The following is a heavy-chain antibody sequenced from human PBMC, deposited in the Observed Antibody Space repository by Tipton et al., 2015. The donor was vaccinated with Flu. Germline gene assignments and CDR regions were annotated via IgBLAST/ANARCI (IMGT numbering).Heavy chain of an antibody. CDR3: ARAHYGSGSNYWYYYYYGVDV. V-gene: IGHV1-18*01. J-gene: IGHJ6*02. CDR2: ISAYNGNT. Sequence: QVQLVQSGAEVKKPGASVKVSCKASGYTFTSYGISWVRQAPGQGLEWMGWISAYNGNTNYAQKLQGRVTMTTDTSTSTAYMELRSLRSDDTAVYYCARAHYGSGSNYWYYYYYGVDVWGQGTTVTVSS. D-gene: IGHD3-10*01. CDR1: GYTFTSYG.